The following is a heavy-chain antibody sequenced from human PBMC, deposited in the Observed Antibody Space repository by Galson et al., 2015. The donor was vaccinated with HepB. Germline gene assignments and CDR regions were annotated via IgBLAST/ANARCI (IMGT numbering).Heavy chain of an antibody. V-gene: IGHV3-48*03. CDR1: GFTFSSYE. Sequence: SLRLSCAASGFTFSSYEMNWVRQAPGKGLEWVSYISSSGSTIYYADSVKGRFTISRDNAKNSLYLQMNSLRAEDTAVYYCARGARVLRYFDWLSASHAFEIWGQGTMVTVSS. J-gene: IGHJ3*02. CDR3: ARGARVLRYFDWLSASHAFEI. D-gene: IGHD3-9*01. CDR2: ISSSGSTI.